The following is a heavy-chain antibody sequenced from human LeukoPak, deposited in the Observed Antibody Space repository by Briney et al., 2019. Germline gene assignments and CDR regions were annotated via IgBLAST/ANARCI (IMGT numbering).Heavy chain of an antibody. CDR3: ARDGDSTVDFDY. Sequence: GGSLRLSCAASGFTFSSYWMHWVRQAPGKGLVWVSRITSDGSITVYADSVKGRFTISRDNAKNTLFLQMNSLRAEDTAVYYCARDGDSTVDFDYWGQGPLVTVSS. D-gene: IGHD4-23*01. CDR1: GFTFSSYW. J-gene: IGHJ4*02. CDR2: ITSDGSIT. V-gene: IGHV3-74*01.